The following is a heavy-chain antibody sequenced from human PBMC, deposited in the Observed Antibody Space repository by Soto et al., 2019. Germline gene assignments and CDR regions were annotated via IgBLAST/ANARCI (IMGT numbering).Heavy chain of an antibody. D-gene: IGHD4-4*01. V-gene: IGHV3-7*03. CDR1: GFTFTDFY. J-gene: IGHJ4*02. CDR2: IRPDGSET. CDR3: AGWGGHDYNY. Sequence: EVQLVQSGGGLVQPGGSLRLSCVGSGFTFTDFYMNWVRQAPGKGLEWVANIRPDGSETNYVESVKGRFTTSRDNAKNSLFLQMNSRRADDTAVYYCAGWGGHDYNYWGQGLLVTVSS.